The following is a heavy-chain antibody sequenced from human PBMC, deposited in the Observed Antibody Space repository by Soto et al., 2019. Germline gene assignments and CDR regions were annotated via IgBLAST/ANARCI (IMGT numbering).Heavy chain of an antibody. CDR1: GDTFNDYY. D-gene: IGHD5-12*01. CDR2: INRNGGVT. J-gene: IGHJ6*03. V-gene: IGHV1-2*04. CDR3: ARESGGATATLDYYCFYMDV. Sequence: QVQLVQSGAEVKKPGASVTVSCRSSGDTFNDYYIHWVRQAPAQGLKWMGWINRNGGVTKYAQKFQGWVTMTRDTSIRTVYMQLSRLRSDDTAVYCCARESGGATATLDYYCFYMDVWGTGTTVTVSS.